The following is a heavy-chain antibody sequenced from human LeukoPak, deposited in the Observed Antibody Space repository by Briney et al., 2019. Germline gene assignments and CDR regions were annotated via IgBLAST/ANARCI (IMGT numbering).Heavy chain of an antibody. J-gene: IGHJ4*02. CDR2: IIPIFGTA. Sequence: SVKVSCKASGYTFTSYAMNWVRQAPGQGLEWMGGIIPIFGTANYAQKFQGRVTITTDESTSTAYMELSSLRSEDTAVYYCARDRVEMATTYYFDYWGQGTLVTVSS. V-gene: IGHV1-69*05. CDR3: ARDRVEMATTYYFDY. D-gene: IGHD5-24*01. CDR1: GYTFTSYA.